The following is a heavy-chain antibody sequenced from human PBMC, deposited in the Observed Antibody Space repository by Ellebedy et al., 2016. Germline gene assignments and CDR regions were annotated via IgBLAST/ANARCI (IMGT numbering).Heavy chain of an antibody. CDR1: GGSVSSRSYL. CDR2: MHYSGST. CDR3: WSVIPAAMSDFDY. Sequence: GSLRLSCTVSGGSVSSRSYLWGWIRQPPGKGLEWIGSMHYSGSTYYNPSLQSRVTISVDTSKNQFSLKLSSVSDADTAVYYCWSVIPAAMSDFDYWGRGTLVTVSS. V-gene: IGHV4-39*07. D-gene: IGHD2-2*01. J-gene: IGHJ4*02.